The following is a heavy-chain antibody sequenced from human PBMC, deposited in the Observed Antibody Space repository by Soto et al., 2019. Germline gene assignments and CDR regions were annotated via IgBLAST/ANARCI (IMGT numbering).Heavy chain of an antibody. Sequence: QVQLVQSGAEVKKPEASVKVSCKASGYTFSSYGISWGRQAPGQGREWMGWISANNGHTNYGQKLQGRVTMTTDTSTSTASMELRSLRSDDTALEYCARVQAAAATLGFDPWGQGTLVTVSS. J-gene: IGHJ5*02. D-gene: IGHD6-13*01. CDR3: ARVQAAAATLGFDP. CDR2: ISANNGHT. CDR1: GYTFSSYG. V-gene: IGHV1-18*04.